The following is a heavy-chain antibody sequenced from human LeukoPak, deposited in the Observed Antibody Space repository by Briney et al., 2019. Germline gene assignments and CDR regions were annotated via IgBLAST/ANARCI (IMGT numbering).Heavy chain of an antibody. V-gene: IGHV4-39*01. J-gene: IGHJ4*02. CDR1: GGSISSSGYY. Sequence: SETLSLTCTASGGSISSSGYYWGWIRQPPGKGLEWVASINYSGTTYYNPSLKSRVTISEDRSKNQFSLKLSSVTAADTAVYYCARLRDGRWLLEYWGQGTLVTVSS. D-gene: IGHD5-24*01. CDR2: INYSGTT. CDR3: ARLRDGRWLLEY.